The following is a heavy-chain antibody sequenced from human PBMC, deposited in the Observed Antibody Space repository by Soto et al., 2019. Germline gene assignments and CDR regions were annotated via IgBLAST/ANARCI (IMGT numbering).Heavy chain of an antibody. D-gene: IGHD3-9*01. CDR3: ARRDWAGHLPTTFDL. V-gene: IGHV5-51*01. Sequence: ESLKISCKGSGYLFSSNWIAWVRQTPGKGLEWMGDIYPGDSDTTYSPSFAGQVTMSVDKSINSAYLHWRSLKTSDSGIYYCARRDWAGHLPTTFDLWGQGTLVTVSS. J-gene: IGHJ4*02. CDR2: IYPGDSDT. CDR1: GYLFSSNW.